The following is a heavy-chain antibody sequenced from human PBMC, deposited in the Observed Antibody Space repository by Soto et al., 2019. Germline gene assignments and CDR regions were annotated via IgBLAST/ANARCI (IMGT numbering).Heavy chain of an antibody. D-gene: IGHD3-22*01. CDR3: ASPEYYYDTSGWYY. V-gene: IGHV3-21*01. J-gene: IGHJ4*02. Sequence: EVQLVESGGGLVKPGGSLRLSCAASGFTFSTYSMNWVRQAPGKGLEWVSSISSSSSYIYYADSVKGRFTISRDNAXNSLYLQMNSLRAEDTAVYYCASPEYYYDTSGWYYWGQGTLVTVSS. CDR1: GFTFSTYS. CDR2: ISSSSSYI.